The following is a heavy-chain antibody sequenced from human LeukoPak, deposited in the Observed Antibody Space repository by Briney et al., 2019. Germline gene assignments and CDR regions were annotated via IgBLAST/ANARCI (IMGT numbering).Heavy chain of an antibody. J-gene: IGHJ4*02. Sequence: SVKVSCKASGGTSSSYAISWVRQAPGQGLEWMGRIIPILGIANYAQKFQGRVTITADKSTSTAYMELSSLRSEDTAVYYCARGPGIAAANLGSWGQGTLVTVSS. D-gene: IGHD6-13*01. CDR2: IIPILGIA. CDR3: ARGPGIAAANLGS. CDR1: GGTSSSYA. V-gene: IGHV1-69*04.